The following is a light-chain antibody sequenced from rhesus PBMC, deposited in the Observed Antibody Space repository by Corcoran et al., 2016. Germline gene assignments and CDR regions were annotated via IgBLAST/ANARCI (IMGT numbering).Light chain of an antibody. CDR3: QQSSNLWT. CDR1: QSVGSY. V-gene: IGKV3-24*04. Sequence: ETVMMQSPATLSLSPGERATLSCRASQSVGSYLAWYQQKPGQAPRLLIYGASSRATGIPDRVSGRGDGTDFTLTISSLEPEDVGVYYCQQSSNLWTFGQGTKVEIK. CDR2: GAS. J-gene: IGKJ1*01.